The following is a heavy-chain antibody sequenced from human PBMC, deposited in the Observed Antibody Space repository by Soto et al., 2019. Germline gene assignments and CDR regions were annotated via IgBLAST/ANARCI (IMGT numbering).Heavy chain of an antibody. Sequence: SETLSLTCTVSGGSISSSNYYWGWIRQPPGKGLEWVGTIYETANTYYNPSLKSRVTISVDTSKSQFSLKLNSVTAADTAVYYCARLVGSGSSFNAGFRNYYFDYWGQGTLVTVSS. V-gene: IGHV4-39*01. J-gene: IGHJ4*02. CDR1: GGSISSSNYY. CDR2: IYETANT. CDR3: ARLVGSGSSFNAGFRNYYFDY. D-gene: IGHD3-10*01.